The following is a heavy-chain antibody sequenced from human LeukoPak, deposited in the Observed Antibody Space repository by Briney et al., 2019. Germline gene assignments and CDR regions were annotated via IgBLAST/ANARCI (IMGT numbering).Heavy chain of an antibody. V-gene: IGHV3-30*18. CDR1: GFTFSSYG. CDR3: AKSIAAAGISAFDI. CDR2: ISYDGSNK. D-gene: IGHD6-13*01. J-gene: IGHJ3*02. Sequence: GGSLRLSCAASGFTFSSYGMHWVRQAPGKGLEWVAVISYDGSNKYYADSVKGRFTISRDNPKNTLYLQMNSLRAEDTAVYYCAKSIAAAGISAFDIWGQGTMVTVSS.